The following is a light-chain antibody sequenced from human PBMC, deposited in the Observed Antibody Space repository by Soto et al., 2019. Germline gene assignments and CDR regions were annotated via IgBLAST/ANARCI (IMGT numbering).Light chain of an antibody. CDR3: QQANSFPPAT. J-gene: IGKJ1*01. CDR1: QDMRSW. Sequence: DIQLTQSPSSVSASVGDRVTITCRASQDMRSWLAWYQQKPGEAPKLLVSTASNLENGVPSRFNGSGFGTDFTLTISSLQPEDFATYSCQQANSFPPATFGQGTKVDIK. V-gene: IGKV1-12*01. CDR2: TAS.